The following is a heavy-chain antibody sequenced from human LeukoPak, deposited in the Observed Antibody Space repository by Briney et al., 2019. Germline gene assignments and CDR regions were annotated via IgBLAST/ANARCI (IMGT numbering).Heavy chain of an antibody. D-gene: IGHD2-2*02. CDR3: ARGRAYCSSTSCYNRDAFDI. CDR2: IIPIFGTA. Sequence: ASVKVSCKASGGTFSSYAISWVRQAPGQGLEWMGGIIPIFGTANYAQKFQGRVTITADESTSTAYMELSSLRSEDTAVYYCARGRAYCSSTSCYNRDAFDIWGQGTMVTVSS. CDR1: GGTFSSYA. J-gene: IGHJ3*02. V-gene: IGHV1-69*13.